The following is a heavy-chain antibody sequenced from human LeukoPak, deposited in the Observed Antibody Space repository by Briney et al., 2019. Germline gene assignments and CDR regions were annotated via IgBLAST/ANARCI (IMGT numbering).Heavy chain of an antibody. Sequence: ASVKVSCKASGYTFTGYHMHWVRQAPGQGLEWMGWINPNSGGTNYAQKFQGRVTMTRDTSISTAYMELSRLRSDDTAVYYCARLYSGSSYFDYWGQGTLVTVSS. V-gene: IGHV1-2*02. CDR3: ARLYSGSSYFDY. J-gene: IGHJ4*02. CDR1: GYTFTGYH. CDR2: INPNSGGT. D-gene: IGHD1-26*01.